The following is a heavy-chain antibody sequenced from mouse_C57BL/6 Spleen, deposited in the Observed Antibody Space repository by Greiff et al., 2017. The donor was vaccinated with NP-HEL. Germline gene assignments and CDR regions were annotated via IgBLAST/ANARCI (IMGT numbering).Heavy chain of an antibody. D-gene: IGHD2-5*01. J-gene: IGHJ2*01. Sequence: VQLQQSGPELVKPGASVKMSCKASGYTFTDYYMHWVKQKPGKGLEWIGEIYPGSGNTYYNEKFKGKATLTADTSSSTAYMQLSSLTSEDSAVYFCARDYSNFYFDYWGQGTTLTVSS. CDR3: RDYSNFYFDY. V-gene: IGHV1-83*01. CDR2: YPGSGNTY. CDR1: YTFTDYYM.